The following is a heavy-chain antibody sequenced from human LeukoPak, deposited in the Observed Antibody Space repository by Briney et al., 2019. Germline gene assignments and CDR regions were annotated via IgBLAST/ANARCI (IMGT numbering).Heavy chain of an antibody. J-gene: IGHJ4*02. CDR1: GGTFSSYA. V-gene: IGHV1-69*05. D-gene: IGHD2/OR15-2a*01. Sequence: ASVKVSCKASGGTFSSYAISWVRQAPGQGLEWMGGIIPIFGTVNYAQKFQGRLTITTDESTSTAYMELSSLRSEDTAVYYCARVRQTFYWYFDYWGQGTLVTVSS. CDR3: ARVRQTFYWYFDY. CDR2: IIPIFGTV.